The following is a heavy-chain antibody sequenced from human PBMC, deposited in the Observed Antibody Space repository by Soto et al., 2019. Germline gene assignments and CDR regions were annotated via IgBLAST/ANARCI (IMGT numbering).Heavy chain of an antibody. V-gene: IGHV3-33*01. J-gene: IGHJ3*02. D-gene: IGHD4-17*01. CDR2: IWYDGSNQ. Sequence: QVQLVESGGGVVQPGKSLRLSCVASGFSFSRSGMHWIRQPPVKGLEWLALIWYDGSNQYYLDSVKDRFTIYRDNSKNTLYLQMNSLRAEDTAVYYCASITVTNGFDIWGQGTMVTVSS. CDR3: ASITVTNGFDI. CDR1: GFSFSRSG.